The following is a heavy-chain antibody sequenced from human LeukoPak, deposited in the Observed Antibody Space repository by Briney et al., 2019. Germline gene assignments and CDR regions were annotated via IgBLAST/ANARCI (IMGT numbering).Heavy chain of an antibody. CDR1: SRSLSSSRIY. D-gene: IGHD1-1*01. Sequence: SESLSLTCIVSSRSLSSSRIYWGWIRQSPGKGLEWIGRTYDSGSTFYNPSVKSPCTISIDTSKKQFSLKLNSVTAADTAVYYCARDLGHDHTDAFDIWGQGTMVIVSS. J-gene: IGHJ3*02. CDR2: TYDSGST. CDR3: ARDLGHDHTDAFDI. V-gene: IGHV4-39*07.